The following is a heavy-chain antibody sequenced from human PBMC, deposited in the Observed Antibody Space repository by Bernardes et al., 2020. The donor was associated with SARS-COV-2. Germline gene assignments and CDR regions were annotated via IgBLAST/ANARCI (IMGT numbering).Heavy chain of an antibody. D-gene: IGHD4-4*01. CDR1: GYTFTSYG. CDR2: ISAYNGNT. V-gene: IGHV1-18*01. Sequence: AAVKDYCKASGYTFTSYGISWVRQAPGQGLEWMGWISAYNGNTNYAQKLQGRVTMTTDTSTSTAYMELRSLRSDDTAVYYCARGPTVTRDNYYYYYGMDVWGQGTTVTVSS. CDR3: ARGPTVTRDNYYYYYGMDV. J-gene: IGHJ6*02.